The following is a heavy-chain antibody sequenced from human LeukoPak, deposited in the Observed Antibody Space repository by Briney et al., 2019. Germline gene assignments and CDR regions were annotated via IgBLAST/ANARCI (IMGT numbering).Heavy chain of an antibody. V-gene: IGHV1-2*02. Sequence: ASVKVSCKAFAYTFTGYYIHWVRQAPGQGLEWMGWINPNSGGTHPAQSFQGRVTMTRDTSINTAYMELNDLTLDDTAVYYCARDQSYDTSGRFGPYHFDYWGQGTLVTVSS. J-gene: IGHJ4*02. CDR2: INPNSGGT. CDR1: AYTFTGYY. CDR3: ARDQSYDTSGRFGPYHFDY. D-gene: IGHD3-22*01.